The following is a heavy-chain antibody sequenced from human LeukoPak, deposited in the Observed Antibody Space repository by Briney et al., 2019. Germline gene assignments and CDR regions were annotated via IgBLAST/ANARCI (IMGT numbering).Heavy chain of an antibody. CDR3: ARFKKDSSGWYADAFDI. Sequence: GGSLRLSCAASGFTFSSYSMNWVRQAPGKGLEWVSSNSSSSSYIYYADSVKGRFTISRDNAKNSLYLQMNSLRAEDTAVYYCARFKKDSSGWYADAFDIWGQGTMVTVSS. D-gene: IGHD6-19*01. V-gene: IGHV3-21*01. CDR2: NSSSSSYI. J-gene: IGHJ3*02. CDR1: GFTFSSYS.